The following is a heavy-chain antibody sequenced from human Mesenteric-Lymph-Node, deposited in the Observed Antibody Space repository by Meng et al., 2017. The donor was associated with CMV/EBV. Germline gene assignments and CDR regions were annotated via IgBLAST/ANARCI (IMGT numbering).Heavy chain of an antibody. CDR3: AKSRSSTPGIVDD. CDR1: GVSVTSGPYH. J-gene: IGHJ4*02. V-gene: IGHV4-61*01. D-gene: IGHD2/OR15-2a*01. CDR2: IYGTGIT. Sequence: QESGQGLVTPSECRSLHYIVAGVSVTSGPYHWSWIRPSPGKGLEWIGYIYGTGITIYNPSLKSRVTILLETSKNQFSLKLNSVTTADTAVYYCAKSRSSTPGIVDDWGQGTLVTVSS.